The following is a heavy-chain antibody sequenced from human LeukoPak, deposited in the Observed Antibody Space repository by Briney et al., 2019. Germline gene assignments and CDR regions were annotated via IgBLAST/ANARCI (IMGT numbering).Heavy chain of an antibody. CDR2: ISYDGSNK. CDR3: ARDSSSWYGYYFDY. V-gene: IGHV3-30-3*01. CDR1: GFTFSSYA. Sequence: PGGSLRLSCAASGFTFSSYAMHWVRQAPGKGLEWVAVISYDGSNKYYADSVKGRFTISRDNSKNTLYLQMNSLRAEDTAVYYCARDSSSWYGYYFDYWGQGTLVTVSS. J-gene: IGHJ4*02. D-gene: IGHD6-13*01.